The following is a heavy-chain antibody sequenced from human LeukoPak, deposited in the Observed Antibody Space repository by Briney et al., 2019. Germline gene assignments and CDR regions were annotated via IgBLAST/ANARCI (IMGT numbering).Heavy chain of an antibody. CDR3: ARGSDSSSWHY. D-gene: IGHD6-13*01. CDR2: ISANSGNI. J-gene: IGHJ4*02. CDR1: GYTFTNYG. V-gene: IGHV1-18*01. Sequence: ASVKVSCKASGYTFTNYGISWVRQAPGQGLEWVGWISANSGNINYAQNLQGRVTMTTETSTSTAYMELRSLRSDDTAVYYCARGSDSSSWHYWGQGTLVTVSS.